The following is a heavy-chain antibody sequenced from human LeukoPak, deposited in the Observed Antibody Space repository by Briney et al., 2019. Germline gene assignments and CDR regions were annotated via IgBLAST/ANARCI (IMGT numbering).Heavy chain of an antibody. CDR1: GSTFSSYA. D-gene: IGHD5/OR15-5a*01. V-gene: IGHV3-23*01. CDR3: AKKVGLVSAPLWYFDV. Sequence: GGSLRPSCEASGSTFSSYAMRWVRQAPGKGLEWVAAISGPAGSWDYADSVKGRFTVSRDNSKNTLFLQMNSLRAEDTATYYCAKKVGLVSAPLWYFDVWGQGTLVAVSS. CDR2: ISGPAGSW. J-gene: IGHJ4*02.